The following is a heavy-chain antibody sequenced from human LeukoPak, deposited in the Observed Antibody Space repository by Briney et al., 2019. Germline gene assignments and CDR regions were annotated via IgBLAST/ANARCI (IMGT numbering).Heavy chain of an antibody. V-gene: IGHV3-7*05. J-gene: IGHJ4*02. CDR2: IKLDGSEK. CDR1: GFTFSNYW. CDR3: ARASGYFHY. Sequence: GGSLRLSCAASGFTFSNYWMSWVRQAPGEGLEWVANIKLDGSEKYYVDSVKGRFTISRDNAKNSLFLQMNSLRAEDTAVYYCARASGYFHYWGQGTLVTVSS.